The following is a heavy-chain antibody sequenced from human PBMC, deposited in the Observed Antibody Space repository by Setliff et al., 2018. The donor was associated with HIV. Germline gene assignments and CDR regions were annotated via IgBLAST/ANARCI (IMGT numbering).Heavy chain of an antibody. CDR1: GYNFSPYR. V-gene: IGHV1-46*04. J-gene: IGHJ4*02. Sequence: ASVKVSCKTSGYNFSPYRIHWVRQAPGQGLEWIGIIDPGSGAATYAQKLQGRITMTRDTSTTTVYLHLNSLTSDDSAVYFCARGGARTYFYGSRGVIGGRDYWGQGTVVTVSS. CDR3: ARGGARTYFYGSRGVIGGRDY. D-gene: IGHD3-16*02. CDR2: IDPGSGAA.